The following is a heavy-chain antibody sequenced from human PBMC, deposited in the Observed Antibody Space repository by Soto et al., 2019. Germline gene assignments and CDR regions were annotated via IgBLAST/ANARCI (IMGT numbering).Heavy chain of an antibody. CDR1: GFTFTSSA. CDR2: IVVGSGNT. Sequence: SVKVSCKACGFTFTSSAVQWVRQARGQRLEWIGWIVVGSGNTNYAQKFQERVTITRDMSTSTAYMELSSLRSEDTAVYYCAAFRYCSGGSCYLSLDIWGQGTMVTV. CDR3: AAFRYCSGGSCYLSLDI. J-gene: IGHJ3*02. D-gene: IGHD2-15*01. V-gene: IGHV1-58*01.